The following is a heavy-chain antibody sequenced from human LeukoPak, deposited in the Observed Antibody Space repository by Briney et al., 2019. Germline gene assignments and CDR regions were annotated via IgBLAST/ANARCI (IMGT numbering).Heavy chain of an antibody. CDR3: ARDYYDSSGYSY. J-gene: IGHJ4*02. CDR2: INWNGGST. D-gene: IGHD3-22*01. Sequence: GGSLRLSCAASGFTFDDYGMSWVRQAPGKGLEWVSGINWNGGSTGYTDSVKGRFTISRDNAKNSLYLQMNSLRAEDTAVYYCARDYYDSSGYSYWGQGTLVTVSS. V-gene: IGHV3-20*04. CDR1: GFTFDDYG.